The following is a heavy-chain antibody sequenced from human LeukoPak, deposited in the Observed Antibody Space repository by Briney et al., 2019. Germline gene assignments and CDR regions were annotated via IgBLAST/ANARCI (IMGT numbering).Heavy chain of an antibody. CDR2: IRSKAYGGTT. J-gene: IGHJ6*03. CDR3: TTVGYYGILTGYYFDYYYYMDV. Sequence: GGSLRLSCTGSGFTYGDYGMSWVRHAPGKGLEWVGFIRSKAYGGTTEYAASVKGRFTISRDDSKSIAYLQMNSLKTDDTAVYYCTTVGYYGILTGYYFDYYYYMDVWGKGTTVTISS. V-gene: IGHV3-49*04. D-gene: IGHD3-9*01. CDR1: GFTYGDYG.